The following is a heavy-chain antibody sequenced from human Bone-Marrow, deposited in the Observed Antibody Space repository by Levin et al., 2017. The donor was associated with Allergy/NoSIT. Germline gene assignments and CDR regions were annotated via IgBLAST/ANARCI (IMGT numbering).Heavy chain of an antibody. CDR3: ARDLLYYYYGMDG. Sequence: GGSLRLSCAASGFTFSSYWMSWVRQAPGKGLEWVANIKQDGSEKYYVDSVKGRFTISRDNAKNSLYLQMNSLRAEDTAVYYCARDLLYYYYGMDGWGQGTTVTVSS. CDR1: GFTFSSYW. V-gene: IGHV3-7*01. J-gene: IGHJ6*02. CDR2: IKQDGSEK.